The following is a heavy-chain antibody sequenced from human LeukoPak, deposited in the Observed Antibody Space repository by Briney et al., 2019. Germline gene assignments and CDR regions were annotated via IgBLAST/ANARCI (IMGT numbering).Heavy chain of an antibody. J-gene: IGHJ3*02. CDR2: ISGSGGST. CDR3: AKDLHRSGDYKLLTAFDI. CDR1: GFTFSNYA. D-gene: IGHD3-22*01. Sequence: GGSLRLSCAASGFTFSNYAMNWVRQAPGKGLEWVSAISGSGGSTYYADSVKGRFTISRDNSKNTLYLQMNSLRAEDTAVYYCAKDLHRSGDYKLLTAFDIWGQGTMVTVSS. V-gene: IGHV3-23*01.